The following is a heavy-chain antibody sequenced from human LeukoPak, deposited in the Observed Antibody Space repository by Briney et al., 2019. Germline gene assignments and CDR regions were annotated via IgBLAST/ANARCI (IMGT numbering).Heavy chain of an antibody. J-gene: IGHJ6*02. CDR2: INPNSGGT. Sequence: ASVTVSCKASGYTFTGYYMHWVRQAPGQGLEWMGWINPNSGGTNYAQKFQGRVTMTRDTSISTAYMELSRLRSDDTAVYYCARDRASLSYYGSGPEGMDVWGQGTTVTVSS. V-gene: IGHV1-2*02. D-gene: IGHD3-10*01. CDR3: ARDRASLSYYGSGPEGMDV. CDR1: GYTFTGYY.